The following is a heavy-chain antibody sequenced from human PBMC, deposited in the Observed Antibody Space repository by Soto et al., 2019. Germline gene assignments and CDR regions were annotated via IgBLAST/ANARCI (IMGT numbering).Heavy chain of an antibody. CDR3: ARAQPTYSSSYFDY. CDR2: ISGRGDDT. V-gene: IGHV3-23*01. D-gene: IGHD3-22*01. Sequence: EVQLLESGGDLVQPGGSRRLSCAASGFTFSSYAMSWVRQAPGKGLEWVSTISGRGDDTYYTDSVKGRFTISRDNSKNTLYVHMNSLRAEDTAVYYCARAQPTYSSSYFDYWGQGTLVTVSS. J-gene: IGHJ4*02. CDR1: GFTFSSYA.